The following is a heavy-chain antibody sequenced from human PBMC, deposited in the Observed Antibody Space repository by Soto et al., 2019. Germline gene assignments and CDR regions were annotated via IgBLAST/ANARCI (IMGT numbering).Heavy chain of an antibody. Sequence: EVQLLESGGGLVQPGGSLRLSCAASGFTFSNYGMTWVRQAPGKGLEWVSALTSGGSTYYADSVKGRFTISRDNSKETLYLQMNSLRAEDTAVYYCAKVGVAGLGAFEIWGQGTMFTVSS. J-gene: IGHJ3*02. CDR1: GFTFSNYG. CDR3: AKVGVAGLGAFEI. D-gene: IGHD6-19*01. V-gene: IGHV3-23*01. CDR2: LTSGGST.